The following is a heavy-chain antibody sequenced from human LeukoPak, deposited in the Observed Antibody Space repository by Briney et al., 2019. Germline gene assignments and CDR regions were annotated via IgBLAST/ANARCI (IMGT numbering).Heavy chain of an antibody. CDR1: GGSISSYY. Sequence: SETLSLTCTVSGGSISSYYGNWIRQPAGKGLEWVRCMFSSGTTSYKSSLRSRVTMSVDTSKTQSSLKLSSVTAADTAVYYCARDVGGYSYGYPLDSWGQGTLVSVSS. V-gene: IGHV4-4*07. CDR2: MFSSGTT. J-gene: IGHJ4*02. D-gene: IGHD5-18*01. CDR3: ARDVGGYSYGYPLDS.